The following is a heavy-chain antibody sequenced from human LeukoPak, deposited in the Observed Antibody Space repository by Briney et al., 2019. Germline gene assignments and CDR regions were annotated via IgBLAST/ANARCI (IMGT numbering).Heavy chain of an antibody. J-gene: IGHJ4*02. CDR2: ISYNGRRK. CDR3: AKHDPAFDY. CDR1: GFSFSGYA. V-gene: IGHV3-30-3*02. Sequence: GGSLRLSCVPSGFSFSGYAIHWVRQAPGKGLEWVALISYNGRRKEYADSVKGRFTISRDNSKNTLYLQMNSLRAEDTAVYYCAKHDPAFDYWGQGTLVTVSS.